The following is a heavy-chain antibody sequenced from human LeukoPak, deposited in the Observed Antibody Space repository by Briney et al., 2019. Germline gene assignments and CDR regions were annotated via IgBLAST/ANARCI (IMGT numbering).Heavy chain of an antibody. Sequence: PGGFLRLSCVASGFXLSSYEINWVRLAPGKGLEWISYISRTGNSIYYADSVKGRFTISRDSAKNSLYLQMNSLRAEDTAVYYCARGPYSSNWYVDYWGQGTLVTVAS. D-gene: IGHD6-13*01. J-gene: IGHJ4*02. CDR2: ISRTGNSI. CDR1: GFXLSSYE. CDR3: ARGPYSSNWYVDY. V-gene: IGHV3-48*03.